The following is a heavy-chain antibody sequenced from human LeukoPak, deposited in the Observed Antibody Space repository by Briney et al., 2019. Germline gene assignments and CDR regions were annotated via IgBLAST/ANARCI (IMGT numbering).Heavy chain of an antibody. CDR2: INPNSGGT. D-gene: IGHD3-3*01. Sequence: GASVKVSCKASGYTFTGYYMHWVRQAPGQGLEWMGCINPNSGGTNYAQKFQGRVTMTRDTSIGTAYMELSRLRSDDTAVYYCARAPSYYDFWSAHGHFDDWGKGTLVTVSS. V-gene: IGHV1-2*02. J-gene: IGHJ4*02. CDR1: GYTFTGYY. CDR3: ARAPSYYDFWSAHGHFDD.